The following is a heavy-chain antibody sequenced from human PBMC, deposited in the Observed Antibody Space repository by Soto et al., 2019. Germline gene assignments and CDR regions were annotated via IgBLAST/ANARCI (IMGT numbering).Heavy chain of an antibody. CDR3: AKDILRYFDWSFYGMDV. CDR2: ISWNSGSI. V-gene: IGHV3-9*01. Sequence: GGSLRLSCAASGFTIDDYAMHWVRQAPGKGLEWVSGISWNSGSIGYADSVKGRFTISRDNAKNSLYLQMNSLRAEDTALYYCAKDILRYFDWSFYGMDVWGQGTTVTVS. J-gene: IGHJ6*02. CDR1: GFTIDDYA. D-gene: IGHD3-9*01.